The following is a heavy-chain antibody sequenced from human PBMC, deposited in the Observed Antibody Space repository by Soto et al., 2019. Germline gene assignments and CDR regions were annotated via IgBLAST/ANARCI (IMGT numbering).Heavy chain of an antibody. CDR2: IIAIFGTA. J-gene: IGHJ6*02. CDR3: ATVARSAGSDGYYYGMDV. V-gene: IGHV1-69*13. CDR1: GDSFMRYA. D-gene: IGHD1-26*01. Sequence: XSVKLSCEASGDSFMRYAISWVRQAPGQGLEWMGGIIAIFGTASYAQKFQGRVTITADESTSTAYMELSSLRSEDTAGYYCATVARSAGSDGYYYGMDVWGQGTTVTVSS.